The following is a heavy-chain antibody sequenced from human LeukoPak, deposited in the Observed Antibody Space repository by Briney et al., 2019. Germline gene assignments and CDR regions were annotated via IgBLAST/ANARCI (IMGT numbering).Heavy chain of an antibody. CDR1: GGSISGYY. CDR2: IYYSGST. V-gene: IGHV4-59*01. Sequence: SETLSLTCTVSGGSISGYYWSWIRQPPGKGLEWIGYIYYSGSTNYNPSLKSRVTISVDTSKNQFSLKLSSVTAADTAVYYCARGCSAGTPHNWFDPWGQETLVPVSS. D-gene: IGHD6-13*01. J-gene: IGHJ5*02. CDR3: ARGCSAGTPHNWFDP.